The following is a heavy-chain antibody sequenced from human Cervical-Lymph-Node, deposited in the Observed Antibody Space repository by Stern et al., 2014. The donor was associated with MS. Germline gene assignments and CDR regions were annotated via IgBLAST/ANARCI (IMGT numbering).Heavy chain of an antibody. CDR1: GFTFSSYS. D-gene: IGHD4-23*01. Sequence: EVQLVESGGGLVKPGGSLRLSCAASGFTFSSYSMNWVRQAPGKGLEWVASISSGGSYIYYADSLKGRVTISRDNAKNSLYLQMNSLRAEDTAVYYCARGRGGNYRYYFDCWGQGTLVTVSS. CDR2: ISSGGSYI. V-gene: IGHV3-21*01. CDR3: ARGRGGNYRYYFDC. J-gene: IGHJ4*02.